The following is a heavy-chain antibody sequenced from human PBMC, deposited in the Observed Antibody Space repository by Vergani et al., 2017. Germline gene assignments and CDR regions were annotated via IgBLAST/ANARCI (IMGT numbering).Heavy chain of an antibody. CDR3: AKQYFVSGNYLFDY. D-gene: IGHD3-10*01. Sequence: VQLVESGGGVVQPGRSLRLSCAASGFTFSTYGLHWVRQAPGKGLEWVSGISGSGVSAYYTDSVKGRFTIPRDNSKNMLFLQMNNLRTEDTAIYYCAKQYFVSGNYLFDYWGQGTLVTVSS. CDR1: GFTFSTYG. V-gene: IGHV3-23*04. CDR2: ISGSGVSA. J-gene: IGHJ4*02.